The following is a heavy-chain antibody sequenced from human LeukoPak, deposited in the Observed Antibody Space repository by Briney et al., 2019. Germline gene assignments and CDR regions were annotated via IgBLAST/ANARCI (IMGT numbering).Heavy chain of an antibody. CDR2: INPSGST. V-gene: IGHV4-34*01. D-gene: IGHD3-9*01. CDR1: GGSFSGYY. CDR3: ARCGYDIRTCYYYYGMDV. J-gene: IGHJ6*02. Sequence: PSETLSLTCAVYGGSFSGYYWSWIRQPPGKGLEWIGEINPSGSTNYNPSLKSRVTISVDTSKNQFSLKLSSVTAADTAVYYCARCGYDIRTCYYYYGMDVWGQGTTVTVSS.